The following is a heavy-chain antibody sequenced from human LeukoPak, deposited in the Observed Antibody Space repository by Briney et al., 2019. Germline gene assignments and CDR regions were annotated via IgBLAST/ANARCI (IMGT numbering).Heavy chain of an antibody. V-gene: IGHV3-30*03. Sequence: GRSLRLSCAASGFTFSKYGMHWVRQAPGKGLEWVAVVSYGGNKKYNEDSVKGRFTISRDNSKNSLYLQMSSLRDEDTAVYYCARDWAEAGMDEWGQGTPVTVSS. D-gene: IGHD3-10*01. CDR2: VSYGGNKK. CDR1: GFTFSKYG. CDR3: ARDWAEAGMDE. J-gene: IGHJ4*02.